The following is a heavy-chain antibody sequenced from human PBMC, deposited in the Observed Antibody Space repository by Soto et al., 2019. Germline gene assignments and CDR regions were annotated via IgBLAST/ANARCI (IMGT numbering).Heavy chain of an antibody. CDR1: GGSISPYY. Sequence: QVQLQESGPGLVKPSETLSLTCTVSGGSISPYYWSWIRQPPGKGLEWIGYVYYSGNTNYNPSLVSRVTISVDTSRNRFSLNLTSATAAYTAVYYSSRKGAAASYAHYYMDYWGRGTAVTVPS. CDR3: SRKGAAASYAHYYMDY. CDR2: VYYSGNT. V-gene: IGHV4-59*01. J-gene: IGHJ6*03. D-gene: IGHD6-13*01.